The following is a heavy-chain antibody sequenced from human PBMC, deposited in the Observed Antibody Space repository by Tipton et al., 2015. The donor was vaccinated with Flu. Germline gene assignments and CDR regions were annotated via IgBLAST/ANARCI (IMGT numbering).Heavy chain of an antibody. D-gene: IGHD1-7*01. CDR1: GGSISSGGYY. Sequence: TLSLTCTVSGGSISSGGYYWSWIRQHPGKGLEWIGYIYYSGSTHYNPSLKSRVTISVDTSKNQFSLKLSSVTAADTAVYYCASFISEYNWNYGEGLDYWGQGTLVTVSS. CDR2: IYYSGST. J-gene: IGHJ4*02. CDR3: ASFISEYNWNYGEGLDY. V-gene: IGHV4-31*03.